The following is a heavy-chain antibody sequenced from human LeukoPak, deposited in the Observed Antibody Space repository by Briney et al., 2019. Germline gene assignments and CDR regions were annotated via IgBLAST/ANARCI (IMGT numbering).Heavy chain of an antibody. J-gene: IGHJ6*02. CDR3: ASGLYDILTGYEVYYYYGMDV. V-gene: IGHV1-69*13. CDR1: GGTFSSYA. CDR2: IIPIFGTA. D-gene: IGHD3-9*01. Sequence: ASVKASCKASGGTFSSYAISWVRQAPGQGLEWMGGIIPIFGTANYAQKFQGRVTITADESTSTAYMELSSLRSEDTAVYYCASGLYDILTGYEVYYYYGMDVWGQGTTVTVSS.